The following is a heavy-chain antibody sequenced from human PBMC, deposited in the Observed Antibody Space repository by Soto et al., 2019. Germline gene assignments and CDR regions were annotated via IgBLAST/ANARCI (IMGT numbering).Heavy chain of an antibody. D-gene: IGHD3-10*01. CDR3: AVGGADGSESFHYYYSYGIDV. Sequence: ASVKFSCKASGGTFSSYAISWVRQAPGQGLEWMGGIIPIFGTANYAQKFQGRVTITADESTSTAYMELSSMRSEDTGVYYCAVGGADGSESFHYYYSYGIDVPGQGSEVTIA. CDR1: GGTFSSYA. V-gene: IGHV1-69*13. J-gene: IGHJ6*02. CDR2: IIPIFGTA.